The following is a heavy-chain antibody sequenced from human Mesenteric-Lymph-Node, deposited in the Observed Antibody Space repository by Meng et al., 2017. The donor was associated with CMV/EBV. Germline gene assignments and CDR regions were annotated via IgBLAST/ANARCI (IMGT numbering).Heavy chain of an antibody. CDR2: IYYSGST. CDR1: GGSVSSGSYY. J-gene: IGHJ4*02. CDR3: ASYSDNDYYDSSPPCDY. Sequence: SETLSLTCTVSGGSVSSGSYYWSWIRQPPGKGLEWIGYIYYSGSTNYNPSLKSRVTISVDTSKNQFSLKLSSVTAADTAVYYCASYSDNDYYDSSPPCDYWGQGTLVTVSS. V-gene: IGHV4-61*01. D-gene: IGHD3-22*01.